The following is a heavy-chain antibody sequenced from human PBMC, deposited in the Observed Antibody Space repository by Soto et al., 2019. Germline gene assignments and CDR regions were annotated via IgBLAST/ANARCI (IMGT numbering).Heavy chain of an antibody. CDR3: ACSQIASTPSGMVV. CDR2: INAGNGNT. D-gene: IGHD3-10*02. V-gene: IGHV1-3*01. Sequence: ASVKVSCKASGYTFTSYAMHSVRQAPGQRLERMGWINAGNGNTKYSQKLYGRVTITRDTSASTANMELSSLRSEDTAVYYCACSQIASTPSGMVVQRQGTTDTDSS. J-gene: IGHJ6*01. CDR1: GYTFTSYA.